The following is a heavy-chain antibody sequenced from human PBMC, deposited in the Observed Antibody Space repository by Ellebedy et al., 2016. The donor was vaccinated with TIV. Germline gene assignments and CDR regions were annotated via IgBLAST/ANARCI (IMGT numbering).Heavy chain of an antibody. V-gene: IGHV1-69*13. Sequence: AASVKVSCKAFGGSFSSYPINWMRQAPGQGLEWMGGNVTIFAATNYTQKFQGRVTITADESTSTAYMELSSLRSEDTAMYYCARARGISTHLVVGGAFDIWGQGTMVTVSS. CDR2: NVTIFAAT. CDR1: GGSFSSYP. J-gene: IGHJ3*02. CDR3: ARARGISTHLVVGGAFDI. D-gene: IGHD4-23*01.